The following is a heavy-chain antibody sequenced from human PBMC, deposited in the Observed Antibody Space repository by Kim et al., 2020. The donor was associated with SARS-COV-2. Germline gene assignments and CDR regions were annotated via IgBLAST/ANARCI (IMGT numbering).Heavy chain of an antibody. J-gene: IGHJ5*02. D-gene: IGHD5-12*01. Sequence: SETLSLTCAVSGGSISSSNWWSWVRQPPGKGLEWIGEIYHSGSTNYNPSLKSRVTISVDKSKNQFSLKLSSVTAADTAVYYCARDWYSGYDRGGINWFDPWGQGTLVTVSS. V-gene: IGHV4-4*02. CDR2: IYHSGST. CDR1: GGSISSSNW. CDR3: ARDWYSGYDRGGINWFDP.